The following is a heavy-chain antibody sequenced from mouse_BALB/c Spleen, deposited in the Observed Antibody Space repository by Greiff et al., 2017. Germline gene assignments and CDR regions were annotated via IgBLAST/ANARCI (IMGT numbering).Heavy chain of an antibody. CDR3: GRYYYGSSYRDYAMDY. J-gene: IGHJ4*01. CDR1: GYSFTGYF. D-gene: IGHD1-1*01. Sequence: EVQLVESGPELVKPGASVKISCKASGYSFTGYFMNWVKQSHGKSLEWIGRINPYNGDTFYNQKFKGKATLTVDKSSSTAHMELLSLTSEDSAVYYCGRYYYGSSYRDYAMDYWGQGTSVTVSS. V-gene: IGHV1-37*01. CDR2: INPYNGDT.